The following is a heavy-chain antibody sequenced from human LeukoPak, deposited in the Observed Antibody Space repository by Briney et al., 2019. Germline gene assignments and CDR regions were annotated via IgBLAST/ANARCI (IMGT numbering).Heavy chain of an antibody. J-gene: IGHJ3*02. CDR3: ARVYAVFYAFDI. CDR2: IYYSGST. CDR1: GDSIDSGGYS. V-gene: IGHV4-61*08. D-gene: IGHD2-2*02. Sequence: SQTLSLTCTISGDSIDSGGYSWSWIRQPPGKGLEWIGYIYYSGSTNYNPSLKSRVTISVDTSKNQFSLKLSSVTAADTAVYYCARVYAVFYAFDIWGQGTMVTVSS.